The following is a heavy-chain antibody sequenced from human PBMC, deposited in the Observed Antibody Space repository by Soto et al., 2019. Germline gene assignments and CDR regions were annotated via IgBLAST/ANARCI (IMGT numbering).Heavy chain of an antibody. CDR1: GGTFSSYA. CDR2: IIPIFGTA. D-gene: IGHD4-17*01. J-gene: IGHJ5*02. CDR3: ARLPAYGDLQNWLDP. Sequence: SVKVSCKASGGTFSSYAISWVRQAPGQGLEWMGGIIPIFGTANYAQKFRGRVTITADESTSTAYVELSSVRSEDTAVYYCARLPAYGDLQNWLDPWCQGTLVTVS. V-gene: IGHV1-69*13.